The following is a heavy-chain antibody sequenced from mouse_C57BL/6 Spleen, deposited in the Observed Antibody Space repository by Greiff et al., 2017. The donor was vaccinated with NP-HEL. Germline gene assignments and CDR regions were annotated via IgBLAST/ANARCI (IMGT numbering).Heavy chain of an antibody. J-gene: IGHJ3*01. V-gene: IGHV3-6*01. CDR3: ARAPSMVTEGWFAY. CDR1: GYSITSGYY. Sequence: VQLQQSGPGLVKPSQSLSLTCSVTGYSITSGYYWNWIRQFPGNKLEWMGYISYDGSNNYNPSLKNRISITRDTSKNQFFLKLNSVTTEDTATYYCARAPSMVTEGWFAYWGQGTLVTVSA. D-gene: IGHD2-2*01. CDR2: ISYDGSN.